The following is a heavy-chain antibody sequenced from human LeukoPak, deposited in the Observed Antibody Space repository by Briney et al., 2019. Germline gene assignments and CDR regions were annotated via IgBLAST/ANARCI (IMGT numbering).Heavy chain of an antibody. J-gene: IGHJ4*02. Sequence: ASVKVSCQACGYTFTSYGISWVRQAPGQGLEWMGWISTYNGDTNYAQKLQGRATMTTDTSTNTAYMELRSLRSDDTAVYYCAREGLGELTLDYWGQGTLVTVSS. CDR2: ISTYNGDT. CDR1: GYTFTSYG. D-gene: IGHD3-16*01. V-gene: IGHV1-18*01. CDR3: AREGLGELTLDY.